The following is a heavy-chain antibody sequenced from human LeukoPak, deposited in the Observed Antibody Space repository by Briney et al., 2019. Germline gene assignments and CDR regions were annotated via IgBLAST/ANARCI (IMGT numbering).Heavy chain of an antibody. D-gene: IGHD5-18*01. CDR1: GFTVSSNY. V-gene: IGHV3-66*01. J-gene: IGHJ4*02. CDR2: IYSGGST. Sequence: GGSLRLSCAASGFTVSSNYMSWVRQAPGKGLEWVSVIYSGGSTYYADSVKGRFTISRDNSKNTLYLQMNSLRAEDTAVYYCARGRVQYSYGLDYWGQGTLVTVSS. CDR3: ARGRVQYSYGLDY.